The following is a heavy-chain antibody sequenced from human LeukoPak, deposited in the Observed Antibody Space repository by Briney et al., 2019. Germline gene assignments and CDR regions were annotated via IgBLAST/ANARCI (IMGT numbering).Heavy chain of an antibody. CDR2: FDPEDGET. V-gene: IGHV1-24*01. J-gene: IGHJ4*02. D-gene: IGHD3-22*01. CDR3: ARVDDRGHYYDSSGPRKLFDY. Sequence: ASVKVSCKVSGYTLTELSMHWVRQAPGKGLEWMGGFDPEDGETIYAQKFQGRVTMTEDTSTDTAYMELSSLRSEDTAVYYCARVDDRGHYYDSSGPRKLFDYWGQGTLVTVSS. CDR1: GYTLTELS.